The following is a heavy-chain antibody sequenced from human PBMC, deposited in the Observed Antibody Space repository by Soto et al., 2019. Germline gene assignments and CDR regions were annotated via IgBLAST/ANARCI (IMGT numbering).Heavy chain of an antibody. V-gene: IGHV5-51*01. CDR2: IYPGDSDT. CDR3: ARHPDQRGPAVAALSGYYYGMDV. CDR1: GYSFTSYW. D-gene: IGHD2-15*01. Sequence: PGESLKISCKGSGYSFTSYWIGWVRQMPGKGLEWMGIIYPGDSDTRYSPSFQGQVTISADKSISTAYLQWSSLKASDTAMYYCARHPDQRGPAVAALSGYYYGMDVWGQGTTVTVSS. J-gene: IGHJ6*02.